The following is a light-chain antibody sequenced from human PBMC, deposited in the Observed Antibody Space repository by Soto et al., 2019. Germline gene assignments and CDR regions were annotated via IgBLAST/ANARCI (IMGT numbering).Light chain of an antibody. CDR2: SIN. V-gene: IGLV1-44*01. J-gene: IGLJ3*02. CDR3: AAWDDSLNEWV. CDR1: TSNIGRNT. Sequence: QSVLTQPPSASGTPGQRVTISCSGVTSNIGRNTVNWYHQFPGTAPKLLISSINRRPSGVPDRFSGSKSGTSASLAISGLQSEDEADYYWAAWDDSLNEWVFGGGTQLTVL.